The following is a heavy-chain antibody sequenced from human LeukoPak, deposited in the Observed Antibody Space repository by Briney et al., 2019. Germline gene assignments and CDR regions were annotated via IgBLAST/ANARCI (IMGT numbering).Heavy chain of an antibody. Sequence: ASVKVSCKVSGYTLTVLSMHWVRQGPGRGGGWGGGFDLEDGETIYTQTFQGSVTMTEDTSTDTTCIWMCSLRAPETTVYYCATAGQLELRYWGQGTLVTVSS. CDR1: GYTLTVLS. D-gene: IGHD1-7*01. J-gene: IGHJ4*02. V-gene: IGHV1-24*01. CDR3: ATAGQLELRY. CDR2: FDLEDGET.